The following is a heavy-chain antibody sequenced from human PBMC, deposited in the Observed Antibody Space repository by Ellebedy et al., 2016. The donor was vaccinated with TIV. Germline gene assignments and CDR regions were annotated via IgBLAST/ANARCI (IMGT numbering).Heavy chain of an antibody. V-gene: IGHV4-59*12. CDR1: GGSFSGYY. Sequence: SETLSLXXAVYGGSFSGYYWSWIRQPPGKGLEWIGYIYYSGSTNYNPSPKSRVTISVDTSKNQFSLKLSSVTAADTAVYYCARWIRRKNYYDSSGFPGGFDYWGQGTLVTVSS. D-gene: IGHD3-22*01. CDR2: IYYSGST. J-gene: IGHJ4*02. CDR3: ARWIRRKNYYDSSGFPGGFDY.